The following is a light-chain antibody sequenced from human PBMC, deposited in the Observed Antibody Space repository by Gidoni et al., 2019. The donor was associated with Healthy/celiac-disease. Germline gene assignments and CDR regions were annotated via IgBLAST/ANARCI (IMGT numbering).Light chain of an antibody. Sequence: QSALTQPPSASGSPGQPATISRTGTSSDVGGYNYVAWYQQHPGKAPKLMIYEVSKRPSGVPDRFSGSKSGNTASLTVSGLQAEDEADYYCSSYAGSNKVVFGGGTKLTVL. CDR2: EVS. V-gene: IGLV2-8*01. CDR1: SSDVGGYNY. J-gene: IGLJ2*01. CDR3: SSYAGSNKVV.